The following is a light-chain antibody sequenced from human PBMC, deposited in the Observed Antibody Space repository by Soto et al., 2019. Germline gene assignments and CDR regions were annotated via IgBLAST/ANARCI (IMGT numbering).Light chain of an antibody. CDR1: SSNIGRNT. CDR2: SNN. J-gene: IGLJ2*01. CDR3: AAWDDSLNVI. V-gene: IGLV1-44*01. Sequence: QSVLTQPPSASGTPGQRVTISCSGSSSNIGRNTVNWYQQLPGTAPKILIYSNNQRPSGVPDRFSGSKSGTSASLAISGLQSEDEADYYCAAWDDSLNVIFGGGTKVTVL.